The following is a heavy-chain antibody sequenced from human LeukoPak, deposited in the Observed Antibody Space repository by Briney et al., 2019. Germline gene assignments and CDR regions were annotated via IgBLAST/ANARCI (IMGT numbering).Heavy chain of an antibody. V-gene: IGHV3-74*01. J-gene: IGHJ6*02. CDR1: AFTFNTYW. D-gene: IGHD2-15*01. CDR2: INGDESST. CDR3: ARDLLNYYYYGMDV. Sequence: GGSLRLSCAASAFTFNTYWMHWVRQVPGRGLEWVSRINGDESSTNYADSVKGRFTISRDNAKNSLHLQMNSLRAEDTAVYYCARDLLNYYYYGMDVWGQGTTVTVSS.